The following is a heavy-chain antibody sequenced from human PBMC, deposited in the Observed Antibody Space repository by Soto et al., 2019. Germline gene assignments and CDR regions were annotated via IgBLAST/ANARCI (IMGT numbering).Heavy chain of an antibody. D-gene: IGHD2-8*02. Sequence: SETLSLTCAVSGGSTDSGAFSLSWIRQPPGKGLEWIGYVTRSGTAYYIPSLNGRLTMSVDSSQTQFSLKLTSVTAADSAFYYCARIYWAQSSFDYWGRGILVTVSS. J-gene: IGHJ4*02. V-gene: IGHV4-30-2*01. CDR1: GGSTDSGAFS. CDR2: VTRSGTA. CDR3: ARIYWAQSSFDY.